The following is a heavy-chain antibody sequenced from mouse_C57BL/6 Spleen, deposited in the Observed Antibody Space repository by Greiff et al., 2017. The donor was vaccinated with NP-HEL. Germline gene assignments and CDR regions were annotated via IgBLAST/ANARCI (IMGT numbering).Heavy chain of an antibody. CDR2: INPGSGGT. J-gene: IGHJ4*01. V-gene: IGHV1-54*01. Sequence: QVQLQQSGAELVRPGTSVKVSCKASGYAFTNYLIEWVKQRPGQGLEWIGVINPGSGGTNYNEKFKGKATLTADKSSSTAYMQLSSLTSEDSAVYFCGRFGGNCGSRYYAVDYWGQGTSVTVSS. CDR1: GYAFTNYL. CDR3: GRFGGNCGSRYYAVDY. D-gene: IGHD1-1*01.